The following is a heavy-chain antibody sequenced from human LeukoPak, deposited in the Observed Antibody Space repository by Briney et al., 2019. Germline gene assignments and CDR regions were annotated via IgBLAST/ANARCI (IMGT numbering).Heavy chain of an antibody. CDR1: GGSISSGSYY. D-gene: IGHD5-24*01. CDR3: ARGGWGEGDGCNWDFDY. J-gene: IGHJ4*02. Sequence: SETLSLTCTDSGGSISSGSYYWSWIRQPAGKGLEWIGRIYTSGSTNYNPSLKSRVTISVDTSKNQFSLKLSSVTAADTAVYYCARGGWGEGDGCNWDFDYWGQGTLVTVSS. CDR2: IYTSGST. V-gene: IGHV4-61*02.